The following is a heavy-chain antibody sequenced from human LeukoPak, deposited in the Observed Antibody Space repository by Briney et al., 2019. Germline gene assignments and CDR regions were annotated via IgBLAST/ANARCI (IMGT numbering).Heavy chain of an antibody. D-gene: IGHD6-19*01. CDR3: ARDKEVAGNFYYYYYGMDV. V-gene: IGHV3-21*01. CDR1: GFTFSSYS. J-gene: IGHJ6*02. Sequence: PGGSLRLSCAASGFTFSSYSMNWVRQAPGKGLEWVSSISSSSSYIYYADSVKGRFTISRDNAKNSLYLQMNSLRAEDTAVYYCARDKEVAGNFYYYYYGMDVWGQGTTVTVSS. CDR2: ISSSSSYI.